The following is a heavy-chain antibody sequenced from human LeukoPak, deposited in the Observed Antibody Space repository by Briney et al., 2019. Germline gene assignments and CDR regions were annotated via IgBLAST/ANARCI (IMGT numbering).Heavy chain of an antibody. CDR3: ARHADRGGYAIPNRVDP. D-gene: IGHD5-12*01. J-gene: IGHJ5*02. Sequence: SETLSLTCTVSGGSISSNTYYWGWIRQPPGEGLEWIASMYYGGSTYYNPSLKSRVTISVDTSRNQFSLSLSSVTAADTAVYFCARHADRGGYAIPNRVDPWGQGTLVTVSS. CDR1: GGSISSNTYY. CDR2: MYYGGST. V-gene: IGHV4-39*01.